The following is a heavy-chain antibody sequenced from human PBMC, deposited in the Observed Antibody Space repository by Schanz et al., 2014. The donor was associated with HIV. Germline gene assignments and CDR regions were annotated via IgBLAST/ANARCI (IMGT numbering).Heavy chain of an antibody. J-gene: IGHJ4*02. D-gene: IGHD3-10*01. V-gene: IGHV3-74*02. CDR1: GFSFSVYS. Sequence: EVQLLEFGGGLVRPGESLRLSCAASGFSFSVYSMNWVRQAPGKGLEWVSRMNNDVSSRLYADSVKGRFTISRDNARNSLYLQMDSLRVEDTAVYHCASVRVGGWGQGTLVTVSS. CDR2: MNNDVSSR. CDR3: ASVRVGG.